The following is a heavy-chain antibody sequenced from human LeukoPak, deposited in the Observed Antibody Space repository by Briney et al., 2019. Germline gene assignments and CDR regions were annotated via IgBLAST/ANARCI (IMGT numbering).Heavy chain of an antibody. D-gene: IGHD2-2*02. V-gene: IGHV1-69*06. Sequence: ASVKVSCKASGGTFTSYAISWVRQAPGQGLEWMGGIIPIFGTANYAQKFQGRITFTADKSTSTAYMELSSLRSEDTAVYYCARGGSLDVVPAAIRKTHQFDYWGQGTLVTVS. CDR3: ARGGSLDVVPAAIRKTHQFDY. CDR1: GGTFTSYA. J-gene: IGHJ4*02. CDR2: IIPIFGTA.